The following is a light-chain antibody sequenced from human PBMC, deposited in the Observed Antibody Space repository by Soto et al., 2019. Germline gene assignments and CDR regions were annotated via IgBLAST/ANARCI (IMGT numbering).Light chain of an antibody. CDR3: SSYTTSSTLV. CDR1: GSDIGNYNY. CDR2: GVS. V-gene: IGLV2-14*01. J-gene: IGLJ1*01. Sequence: QSALTQPASVSGSPGQSITISCTGTGSDIGNYNYVSWYQQYPGKAPKLMIYGVSNRPSGVSNRFSGSKSGNAASLTISGLQAEDEADYYCSSYTTSSTLVFGTGTKLTVL.